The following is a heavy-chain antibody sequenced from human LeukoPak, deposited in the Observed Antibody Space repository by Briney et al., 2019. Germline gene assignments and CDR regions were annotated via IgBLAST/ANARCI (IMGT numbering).Heavy chain of an antibody. D-gene: IGHD1-26*01. CDR3: ARDRIVGATAENFDY. V-gene: IGHV3-30-3*01. Sequence: GGSLRLSCAASGFTFSSYAMHWVRQAPGKGLEWVAVISYDGSNKYYADSVKGRFTISRDNAKNSLYLQMNSLRAEDTAVYYCARDRIVGATAENFDYWGQGTLVTVSS. CDR2: ISYDGSNK. J-gene: IGHJ4*02. CDR1: GFTFSSYA.